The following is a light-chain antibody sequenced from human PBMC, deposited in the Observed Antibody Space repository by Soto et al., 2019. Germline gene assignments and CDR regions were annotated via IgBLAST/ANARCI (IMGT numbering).Light chain of an antibody. Sequence: DMQMTQSPSSLSASVGDRVTITCRASQSISSYLNWYQQKPGKAPKLLIYAASSLQSGVPSRFSGSGSGTDFTLTISSLQPEDFATYYCQERYSTLWPFGHGTKVAIK. CDR1: QSISSY. J-gene: IGKJ1*01. CDR2: AAS. CDR3: QERYSTLWP. V-gene: IGKV1-39*01.